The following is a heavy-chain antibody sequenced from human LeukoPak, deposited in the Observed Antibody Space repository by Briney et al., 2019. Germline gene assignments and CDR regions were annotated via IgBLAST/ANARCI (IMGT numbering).Heavy chain of an antibody. CDR1: GFTFKTYA. CDR3: AEDAQGLVRGGIYFDF. Sequence: GGSLRLSCAASGFTFKTYAMNWVRQVPGKGPEWVSSMSGSGSSTDYADSVKGRFTISRDNSKNTLYLQMNSLRAEDTALYYCAEDAQGLVRGGIYFDFWGQGSLVTVSS. D-gene: IGHD6-19*01. V-gene: IGHV3-23*01. J-gene: IGHJ4*02. CDR2: MSGSGSST.